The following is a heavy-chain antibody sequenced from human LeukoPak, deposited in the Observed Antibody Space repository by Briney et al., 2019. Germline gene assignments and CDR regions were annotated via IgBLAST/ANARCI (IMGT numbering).Heavy chain of an antibody. Sequence: SETLSLTCTVSGGSISSYYWSWIRQPPGKGLEWIGSIFYSGSTYYNPSLKSRVTISVDTSKNQFSLKLSSVTAADTAVYYCASNNVLLWFGELFWGQGTLVTVSS. J-gene: IGHJ4*02. D-gene: IGHD3-10*01. CDR3: ASNNVLLWFGELF. CDR1: GGSISSYY. V-gene: IGHV4-39*01. CDR2: IFYSGST.